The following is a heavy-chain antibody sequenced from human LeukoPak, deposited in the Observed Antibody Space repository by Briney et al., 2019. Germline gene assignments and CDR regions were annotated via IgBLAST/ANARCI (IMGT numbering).Heavy chain of an antibody. D-gene: IGHD2-2*01. V-gene: IGHV3-49*04. CDR1: GFTFGDYA. J-gene: IGHJ4*02. Sequence: GSLRLSCTASGFTFGDYAMSWVRQAPGKGLEWVGFIRSKAYGGTTEYAASVKGRFTISRDDSKSIAYLQMNSLKTEDTAVYYCTRRPLDCSSTSCQVDYWGQGTLVTVSS. CDR2: IRSKAYGGTT. CDR3: TRRPLDCSSTSCQVDY.